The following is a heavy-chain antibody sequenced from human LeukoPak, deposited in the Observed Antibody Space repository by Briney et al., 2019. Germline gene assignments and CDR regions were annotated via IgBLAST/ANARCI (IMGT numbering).Heavy chain of an antibody. CDR2: IRYDGSYK. J-gene: IGHJ4*02. V-gene: IGHV3-30*02. Sequence: GGSLRLSCAASGFSFSGYGMHWVGQAPGKGLQWMSFIRYDGSYKYYAESVNGRFTISRDNSKNTLYLQMDNLRPDDTAIYYCAGIAVAGLYWGQGTLVTVSS. CDR3: AGIAVAGLY. D-gene: IGHD6-19*01. CDR1: GFSFSGYG.